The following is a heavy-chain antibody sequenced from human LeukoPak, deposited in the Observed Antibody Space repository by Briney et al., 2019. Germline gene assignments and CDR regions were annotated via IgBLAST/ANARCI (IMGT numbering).Heavy chain of an antibody. D-gene: IGHD1-26*01. V-gene: IGHV4-30-2*01. CDR2: IYHSGST. CDR3: ARDSYSGSYYWFDP. J-gene: IGHJ5*02. CDR1: GGSISSGGYY. Sequence: SETLSLTCTVSGGSISSGGYYWSWIRQPPGKGLEWIGYIYHSGSTYYNPSLKSRVTISVDRSKNQFSLKLSSVTAADTAVYYCARDSYSGSYYWFDPWGQGTLVTVSS.